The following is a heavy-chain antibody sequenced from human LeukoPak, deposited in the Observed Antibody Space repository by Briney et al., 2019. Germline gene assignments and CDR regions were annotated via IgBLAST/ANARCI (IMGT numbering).Heavy chain of an antibody. Sequence: PSETLSLTCTVSGGSISRSSYFWDWIRQPPGKGLEWIGSIRYSGSTYGNPSLKSRVTISVDASKNHFSLRLSSMTAAGTAVYYCARRGSGNYYVSVDYWGQGTLVTVSS. V-gene: IGHV4-39*02. CDR3: ARRGSGNYYVSVDY. D-gene: IGHD3-22*01. J-gene: IGHJ4*02. CDR1: GGSISRSSYF. CDR2: IRYSGST.